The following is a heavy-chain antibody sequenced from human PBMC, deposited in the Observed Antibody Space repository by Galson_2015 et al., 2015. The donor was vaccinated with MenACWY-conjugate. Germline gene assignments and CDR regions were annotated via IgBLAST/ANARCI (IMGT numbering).Heavy chain of an antibody. CDR1: GLIVSNNY. D-gene: IGHD3-22*01. Sequence: SLRLSCAASGLIVSNNYMNWIRQAPGKGLEWVSVMYNAGNTYYADAVNGRFTISRDISENTLYLQMNSLRADDTAVYYCAREGYYYNGDSRNRAFDIWGQGTMVTVS. J-gene: IGHJ3*02. CDR2: MYNAGNT. V-gene: IGHV3-66*01. CDR3: AREGYYYNGDSRNRAFDI.